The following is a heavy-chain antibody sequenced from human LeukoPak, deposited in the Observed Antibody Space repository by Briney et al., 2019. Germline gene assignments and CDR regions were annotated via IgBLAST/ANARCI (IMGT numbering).Heavy chain of an antibody. J-gene: IGHJ1*01. CDR2: IYSGGRT. CDR1: GLTVRSNY. D-gene: IGHD6-6*01. V-gene: IGHV3-53*01. Sequence: GSLTLSCPASGLTVRSNYMRWVRQAPGKGLEWVSVIYSGGRTYYADSVKGRFTISRDNAKNTLYLQMNNLRAEDPAVYYCARYSSSSTPWEYFQHWGEGTLVTVSS. CDR3: ARYSSSSTPWEYFQH.